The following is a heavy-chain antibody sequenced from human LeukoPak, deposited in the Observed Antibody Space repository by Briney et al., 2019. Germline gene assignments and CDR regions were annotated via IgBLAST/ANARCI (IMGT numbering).Heavy chain of an antibody. D-gene: IGHD6-13*01. V-gene: IGHV3-30*02. CDR1: GFTFSSYG. CDR2: IRYDGSNK. J-gene: IGHJ4*02. CDR3: AKVMGSSSWSSY. Sequence: GGSLRLSCAASGFTFSSYGMHWVRQAPGKGLEWVAFIRYDGSNKYYADSVEGRFTISRDNSKNTLYLQMNSLRAEDTAVYYCAKVMGSSSWSSYWGQGTLVTVSS.